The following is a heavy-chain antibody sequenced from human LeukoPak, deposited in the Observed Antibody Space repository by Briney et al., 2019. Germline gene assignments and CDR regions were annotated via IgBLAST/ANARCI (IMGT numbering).Heavy chain of an antibody. CDR2: INPSGGST. D-gene: IGHD3-22*01. Sequence: ASVKVSCKASGYTFTSYYMHWVRQAPGQGLERMGIINPSGGSTSYAQKFQGRVTMTRGTSTSTVYMELSSLRSEDTAVYYCARDPHDDSSGYLFDYWGQGTLVTVSS. CDR1: GYTFTSYY. J-gene: IGHJ4*02. V-gene: IGHV1-46*01. CDR3: ARDPHDDSSGYLFDY.